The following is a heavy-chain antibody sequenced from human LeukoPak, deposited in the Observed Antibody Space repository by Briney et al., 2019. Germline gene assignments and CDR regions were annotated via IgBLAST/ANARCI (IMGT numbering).Heavy chain of an antibody. CDR2: ISSSSSYI. Sequence: PGGSLRLSCAASGFTFSSYSMNWVRQAPGKGLEWVSSISSSSSYIYYADSVKGRFTISRDNAKNSLYLQMNSLRAEDTAVYYCARTYYDSSGYYQPYFDYWGQGTLVTVSS. J-gene: IGHJ4*02. CDR1: GFTFSSYS. V-gene: IGHV3-21*04. CDR3: ARTYYDSSGYYQPYFDY. D-gene: IGHD3-22*01.